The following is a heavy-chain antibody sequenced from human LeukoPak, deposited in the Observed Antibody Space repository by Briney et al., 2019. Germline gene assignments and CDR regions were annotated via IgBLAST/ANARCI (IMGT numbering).Heavy chain of an antibody. CDR2: IYYSGST. D-gene: IGHD2-15*01. Sequence: SETLSLTCTVSGGSISSSSYYWGWIRQPPGKGLEWIGSIYYSGSTYYNPSPKSRVTISVDTSKNQFSLKLSSVTAADTAVYYCAGSDGASYYYYYMDVWAKGPRSPSP. CDR3: AGSDGASYYYYYMDV. V-gene: IGHV4-39*07. CDR1: GGSISSSSYY. J-gene: IGHJ6*03.